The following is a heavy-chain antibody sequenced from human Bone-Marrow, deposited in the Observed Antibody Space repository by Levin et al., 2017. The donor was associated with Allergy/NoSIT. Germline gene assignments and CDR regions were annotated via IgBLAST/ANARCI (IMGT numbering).Heavy chain of an antibody. Sequence: GGSLRLSCTASGFTFGDYAMSWFRQAPGKGLEWVGFIRSKAYGGTTEYAASVKGRFTISRDDSKSIAYPQMNSLKTEDTAVYYCTRDGLIAAAGLFDYWGQGTLVTVSS. D-gene: IGHD6-13*01. V-gene: IGHV3-49*03. CDR3: TRDGLIAAAGLFDY. CDR2: IRSKAYGGTT. J-gene: IGHJ4*02. CDR1: GFTFGDYA.